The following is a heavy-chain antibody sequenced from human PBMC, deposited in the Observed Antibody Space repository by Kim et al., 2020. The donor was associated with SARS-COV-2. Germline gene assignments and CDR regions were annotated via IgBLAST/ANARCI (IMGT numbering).Heavy chain of an antibody. CDR2: IWYDGSNK. CDR3: ARRRPYYDILTGYYEGTMDV. J-gene: IGHJ6*02. CDR1: GFTFSSYG. Sequence: GGSLRLSCAASGFTFSSYGMHWVRQAPGKGLEWVAVIWYDGSNKYYADSVKGRFTISRDNSKNTLYLQMNSLRAEDTAVYYCARRRPYYDILTGYYEGTMDVWGQGTTVTVSS. D-gene: IGHD3-9*01. V-gene: IGHV3-33*01.